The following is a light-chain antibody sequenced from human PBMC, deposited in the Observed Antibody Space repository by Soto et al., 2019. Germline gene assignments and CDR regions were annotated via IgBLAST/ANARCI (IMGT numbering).Light chain of an antibody. J-gene: IGLJ7*01. CDR2: SNN. CDR1: SSNIGSNT. V-gene: IGLV1-44*01. Sequence: QSVLTQPPSASGTPGQRVTISCSGSSSNIGSNTVNWYQQLPGTAPKLLIYSNNQRPSGVPDRFSGSKSGTSASLAISGHQSADEADYYCAAWDDSLNGPVFGGGTQLTVL. CDR3: AAWDDSLNGPV.